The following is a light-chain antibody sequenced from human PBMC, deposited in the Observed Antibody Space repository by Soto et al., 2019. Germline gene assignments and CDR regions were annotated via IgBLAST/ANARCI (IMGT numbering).Light chain of an antibody. CDR2: DVS. CDR3: SSYTRSGVYV. Sequence: SALTQPASLSGSPGQSITISRPGTSSDGGGYNAVSWYQQHPGRAPKLMIYDVSNRPSGISNRFSGSKSGSTASLTISGLQAEDDADYYCSSYTRSGVYVFGAGTKVTVL. CDR1: SSDGGGYNA. J-gene: IGLJ1*01. V-gene: IGLV2-14*01.